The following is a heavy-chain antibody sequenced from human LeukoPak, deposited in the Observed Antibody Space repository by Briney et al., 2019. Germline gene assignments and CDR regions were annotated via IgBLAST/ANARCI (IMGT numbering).Heavy chain of an antibody. CDR2: IYYSGTT. V-gene: IGHV4-39*01. J-gene: IGHJ4*02. CDR3: ARRDQAIDY. CDR1: DGSVSSVGYY. Sequence: PSETLSLTCNVSDGSVSSVGYYWGWIRQPPGKGLEWIGSIYYSGTTYYNPSLASRVTIFVDTSKNQFSLRLSSVTAADTAVYYCARRDQAIDYWGQGTLVTVSS. D-gene: IGHD5-24*01.